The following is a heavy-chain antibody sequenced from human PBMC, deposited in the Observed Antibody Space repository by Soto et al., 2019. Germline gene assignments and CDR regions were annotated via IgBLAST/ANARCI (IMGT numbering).Heavy chain of an antibody. Sequence: LETLSLTCTVSGDSISSSTYYWGWIRQPPGKGLEWIGCIYHTGTTYYNPSLKSRVTISVDTSKNQFSLKLSSVTAADTAVYYCARPYFSSSSMFDYWGQGTLVTVSS. D-gene: IGHD6-6*01. CDR3: ARPYFSSSSMFDY. J-gene: IGHJ4*02. CDR2: IYHTGTT. V-gene: IGHV4-39*01. CDR1: GDSISSSTYY.